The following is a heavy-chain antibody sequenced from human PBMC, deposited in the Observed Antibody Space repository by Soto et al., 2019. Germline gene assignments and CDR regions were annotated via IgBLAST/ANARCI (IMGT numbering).Heavy chain of an antibody. CDR2: ISSSSSYI. CDR1: GFTFSSYS. J-gene: IGHJ4*02. V-gene: IGHV3-21*01. CDR3: ARERSYSSGWYDY. Sequence: GESLKISCAASGFTFSSYSMNWVRQAPGKGLEWVSSISSSSSYIYYADSVKGRFTISRDNAKNSLYLQMNSLRAEDTAVYYCARERSYSSGWYDYWGQGTLVTVSS. D-gene: IGHD6-19*01.